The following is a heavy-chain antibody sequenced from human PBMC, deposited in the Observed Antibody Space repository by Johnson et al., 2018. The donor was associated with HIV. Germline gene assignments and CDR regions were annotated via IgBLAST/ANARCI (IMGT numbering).Heavy chain of an antibody. CDR1: GFSVSSNY. Sequence: EVQLVESGGALVQPGGSLRLSCAASGFSVSSNYMSWVRQAPGKGLEWVSVIFGGGTTYYTDSVKGRFTISRDNSKNTLYLQMNSLRAEDTAVYYCARAGLSIAAAGTPPGAFDIWGQGTMVTVSS. CDR2: IFGGGTT. CDR3: ARAGLSIAAAGTPPGAFDI. D-gene: IGHD6-13*01. V-gene: IGHV3-66*01. J-gene: IGHJ3*02.